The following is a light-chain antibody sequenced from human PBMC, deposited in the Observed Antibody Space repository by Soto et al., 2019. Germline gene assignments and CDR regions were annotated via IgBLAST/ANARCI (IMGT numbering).Light chain of an antibody. CDR2: EVS. CDR1: SSDVGGYNY. Sequence: QSALTQPASASGSPGQSITISCTGTSSDVGGYNYVSWYQQHPGKAPKLMIYEVSNRPSGVSNRFSGSKSGNTASLTISGLQAEDEADYYCSSYTSSSTPYVFGTVTKVTVL. CDR3: SSYTSSSTPYV. V-gene: IGLV2-14*01. J-gene: IGLJ1*01.